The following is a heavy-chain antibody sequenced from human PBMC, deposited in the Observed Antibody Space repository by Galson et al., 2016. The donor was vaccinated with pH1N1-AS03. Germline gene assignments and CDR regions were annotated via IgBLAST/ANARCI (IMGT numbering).Heavy chain of an antibody. J-gene: IGHJ4*02. Sequence: SLRLSCAASGFTFDDYAMHWVRQAPGEGLEWVSGISWNSGSKAYSDSVKGRFTISRDNAKNSLYLQMDILRPEDTALYYCVKDFDKYTFGYGTFLDYWGQGTLVTVSS. D-gene: IGHD5-18*01. CDR1: GFTFDDYA. CDR2: ISWNSGSK. V-gene: IGHV3-9*01. CDR3: VKDFDKYTFGYGTFLDY.